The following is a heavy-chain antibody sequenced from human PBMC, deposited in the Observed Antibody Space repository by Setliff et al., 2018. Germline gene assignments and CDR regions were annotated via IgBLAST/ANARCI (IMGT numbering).Heavy chain of an antibody. CDR2: VFFTGDT. CDR3: ARGRAGHSGH. CDR1: GDSINDYY. V-gene: IGHV4-59*01. D-gene: IGHD6-19*01. Sequence: SETLSLTCTVSGDSINDYYWSWIRQPPGKGLEWIGYVFFTGDTDYNPSLGSRVTISLDRSKTQFSLKLSSVTAADTAVYYCARGRAGHSGHWGQGTLVTVSS. J-gene: IGHJ4*02.